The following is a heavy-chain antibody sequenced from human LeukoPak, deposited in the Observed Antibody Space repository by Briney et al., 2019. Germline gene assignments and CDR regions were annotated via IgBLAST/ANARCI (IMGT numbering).Heavy chain of an antibody. CDR3: ARDSSGSYYPPDY. Sequence: GGSLRLSCAASGFTFSSYSMNWVRQAPGKGLEWVSSISSSSSYIYYADSVKGRFTISRDNAKNSLYLQMNSLRAEDTAVYYCARDSSGSYYPPDYWGQGTLVTVSS. J-gene: IGHJ4*02. V-gene: IGHV3-21*01. CDR1: GFTFSSYS. CDR2: ISSSSSYI. D-gene: IGHD1-26*01.